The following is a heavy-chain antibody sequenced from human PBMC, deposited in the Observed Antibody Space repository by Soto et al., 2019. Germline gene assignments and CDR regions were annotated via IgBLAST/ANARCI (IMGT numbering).Heavy chain of an antibody. Sequence: GGSLRLSCAASGFTFSSYSMDWVRQAPGKGLEWVSSISSSSSYIYYADSVKGRFTISRDNAKNSLYLQMNSLRAEDTAVYYCARLLIESSGWPLDYWGQGTLVTVSS. CDR1: GFTFSSYS. CDR3: ARLLIESSGWPLDY. J-gene: IGHJ4*02. CDR2: ISSSSSYI. D-gene: IGHD6-19*01. V-gene: IGHV3-21*01.